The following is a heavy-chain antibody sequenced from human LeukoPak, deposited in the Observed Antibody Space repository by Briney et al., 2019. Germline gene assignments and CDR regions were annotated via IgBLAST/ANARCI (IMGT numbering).Heavy chain of an antibody. D-gene: IGHD3-22*01. CDR2: IYYSGST. V-gene: IGHV4-31*03. J-gene: IGHJ1*01. CDR1: GGSISSGGYY. CDR3: ARGGDSSGYLRYFQH. Sequence: SQTLSLTCTVSGGSISSGGYYWSWIRQHPGKGLEWIGYIYYSGSTYYNPSLKSRVTISVDTSKNQFSLKLSSVTAADTAVYFCARGGDSSGYLRYFQHWGQGTLVTVSS.